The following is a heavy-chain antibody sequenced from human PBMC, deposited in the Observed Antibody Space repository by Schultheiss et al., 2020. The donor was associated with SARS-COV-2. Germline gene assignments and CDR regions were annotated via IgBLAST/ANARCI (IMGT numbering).Heavy chain of an antibody. Sequence: SETLSLTCTVSGGSISSSSYYWGWIRQPPGKGLEWIGSIYYSGSTYYNPSLKSRVTISVDTSKNQFSPKLSSVTAADTAVYYCARFSVLLWFGELLTIDYYGMDVWGQGTTVTVSS. CDR3: ARFSVLLWFGELLTIDYYGMDV. CDR2: IYYSGST. J-gene: IGHJ6*02. V-gene: IGHV4-39*01. D-gene: IGHD3-10*01. CDR1: GGSISSSSYY.